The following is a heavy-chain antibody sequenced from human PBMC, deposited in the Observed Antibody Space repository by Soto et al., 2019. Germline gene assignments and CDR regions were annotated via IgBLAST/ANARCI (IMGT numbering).Heavy chain of an antibody. Sequence: QLQLQESGSGLVKPSQTLSLNCAVSGGSISSGGYSWSWIRQPPGKGLELIGYIYHSGSTYYNPSIKSRVTISVDRSKNQCSLKLSSVTAADTAVYYCARCQLWFGVDYWCQGTLVTVSS. J-gene: IGHJ4*02. CDR1: GGSISSGGYS. CDR2: IYHSGST. D-gene: IGHD3-10*01. CDR3: ARCQLWFGVDY. V-gene: IGHV4-30-2*01.